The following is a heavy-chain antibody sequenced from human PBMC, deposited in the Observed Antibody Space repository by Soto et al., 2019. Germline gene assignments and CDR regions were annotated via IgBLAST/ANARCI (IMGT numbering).Heavy chain of an antibody. Sequence: EVQLVESGGGLVQPGRSLRLSCAASGFTFDDYAMHWVRRVPGKGLEWVSSISWNSNIIGYADSVKGRFTISRDNAKNSLYLQMNSRRLQDTALYYCAKGGPEGFCSGGRCYFDYWGQGTLVTVSS. V-gene: IGHV3-9*01. CDR1: GFTFDDYA. J-gene: IGHJ4*02. D-gene: IGHD2-15*01. CDR3: AKGGPEGFCSGGRCYFDY. CDR2: ISWNSNII.